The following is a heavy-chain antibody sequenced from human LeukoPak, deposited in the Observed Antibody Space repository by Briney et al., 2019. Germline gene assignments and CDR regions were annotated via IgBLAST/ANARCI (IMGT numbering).Heavy chain of an antibody. Sequence: PSETLSLTCTVSGGTISSGGYYWSWIRQHPGKGLEWIGYIYYSGSTYYNPSLKSRVTISVDTSKNQFSLKLSSVTAADTAVYYCARDTKVRGVTAFDIWGQGTMVTVSS. J-gene: IGHJ3*02. CDR3: ARDTKVRGVTAFDI. D-gene: IGHD3-10*01. V-gene: IGHV4-31*03. CDR2: IYYSGST. CDR1: GGTISSGGYY.